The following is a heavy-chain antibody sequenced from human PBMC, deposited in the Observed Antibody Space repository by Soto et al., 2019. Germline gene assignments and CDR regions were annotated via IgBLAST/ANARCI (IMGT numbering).Heavy chain of an antibody. J-gene: IGHJ4*02. CDR1: GDSISSATHY. V-gene: IGHV4-39*01. D-gene: IGHD3-22*01. CDR3: ARQRSYDSSGYYPKYFDY. CDR2: IYYSGST. Sequence: SETLSLTCTVSGDSISSATHYWNWIRQHPGKGLEWIGSIYYSGSTYYNPSLKSRVTISVDTSKNQFSLKLSSVTAADTAVYYCARQRSYDSSGYYPKYFDYWGQGTLVTVSS.